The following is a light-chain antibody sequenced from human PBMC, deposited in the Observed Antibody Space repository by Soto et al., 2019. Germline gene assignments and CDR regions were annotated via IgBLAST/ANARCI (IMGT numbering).Light chain of an antibody. CDR3: QQSYSTWGFT. J-gene: IGKJ3*01. V-gene: IGKV1-39*01. CDR1: QSISSY. CDR2: AAS. Sequence: DIQMTQSPSSLSASVGDRVTITCRASQSISSYLNWYQQKPGKAPKLLIYAASSLQSGVPSMFSGSGSGTDFTRTISSLQPEDFATYYCQQSYSTWGFTFGPGTKVDIK.